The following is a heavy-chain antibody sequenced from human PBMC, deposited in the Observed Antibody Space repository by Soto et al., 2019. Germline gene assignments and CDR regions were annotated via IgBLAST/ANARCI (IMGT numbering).Heavy chain of an antibody. V-gene: IGHV5-51*01. CDR3: ARPREAGKYYYGVDV. D-gene: IGHD6-19*01. Sequence: GESLKISCKGSGYTFTTYRIAWIRQMPGKGLEWMGIIYPGDPDTRYSPSFQGQVTISADKSISTAYLQWSSLKASDTAMYYCARPREAGKYYYGVDVWRQGTTVTVSS. CDR2: IYPGDPDT. CDR1: GYTFTTYR. J-gene: IGHJ6*02.